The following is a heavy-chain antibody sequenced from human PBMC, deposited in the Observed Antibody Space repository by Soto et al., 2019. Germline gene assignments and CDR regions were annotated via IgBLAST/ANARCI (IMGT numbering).Heavy chain of an antibody. Sequence: GGSLRLSCAASGFTFSSYAMSWVRQAPGKGLEWVSAISGSGGSTYYADSVKGRFTISRDNSKNTLYLQMNSLRAEDTAVYYCAKWSIAVAGTKKPFDYWGQGTLVTVSS. V-gene: IGHV3-23*01. CDR3: AKWSIAVAGTKKPFDY. CDR2: ISGSGGST. CDR1: GFTFSSYA. J-gene: IGHJ4*02. D-gene: IGHD6-19*01.